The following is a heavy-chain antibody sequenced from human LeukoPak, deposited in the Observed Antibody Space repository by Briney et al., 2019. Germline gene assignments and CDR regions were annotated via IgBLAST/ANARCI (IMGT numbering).Heavy chain of an antibody. V-gene: IGHV3-33*06. Sequence: GGSLRLPCAASGFTFSGSAMHWVRQAPGKGLEWVATIWHDGSKKYYADSVKGRFTTSRDNSKNTLYLQMNSLRAEDTAVYYCAKDLYCSGGSCYPDWGQGTLVTVSP. J-gene: IGHJ4*02. CDR1: GFTFSGSA. CDR3: AKDLYCSGGSCYPD. CDR2: IWHDGSKK. D-gene: IGHD2-15*01.